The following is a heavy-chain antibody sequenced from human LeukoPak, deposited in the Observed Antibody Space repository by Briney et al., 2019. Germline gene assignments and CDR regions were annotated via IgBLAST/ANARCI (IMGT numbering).Heavy chain of an antibody. CDR3: ARDGEVGHTQNWFDP. J-gene: IGHJ5*02. Sequence: ASVKVSCKASGYTFTSYAMNWVRQAPGQGLEWMGWINTNTGNPTYAQGFTGRFVFSLDTSVSTAYLQISSLKAEDTAVYYCARDGEVGHTQNWFDPWGQGTLVTVSS. CDR1: GYTFTSYA. D-gene: IGHD1-26*01. V-gene: IGHV7-4-1*02. CDR2: INTNTGNP.